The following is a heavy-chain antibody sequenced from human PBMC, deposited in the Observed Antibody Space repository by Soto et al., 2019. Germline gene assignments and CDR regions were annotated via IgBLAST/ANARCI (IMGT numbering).Heavy chain of an antibody. Sequence: ASVKVSCKASGYTFTSYDINWVRQATGQGLEWMGWMNPNSGNTGYAQKFQGRVTMTRNTSISTAYMELSSLRSEDTAVYYCASAKGYPGGPYYYYYMDVWGKGTTVTVSS. V-gene: IGHV1-8*01. CDR1: GYTFTSYD. D-gene: IGHD1-1*01. J-gene: IGHJ6*03. CDR2: MNPNSGNT. CDR3: ASAKGYPGGPYYYYYMDV.